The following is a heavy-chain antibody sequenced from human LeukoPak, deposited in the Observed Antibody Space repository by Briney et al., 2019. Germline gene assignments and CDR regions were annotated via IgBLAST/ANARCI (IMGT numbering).Heavy chain of an antibody. D-gene: IGHD2-2*01. Sequence: PGGSLRLSCAASGFTFSSYWMSWVRQAPGKGLEWVANIKQDGSEKYYVDSVKGRFTISRDNAKNSLYLQMNSLRAEDTAVYYCARDRAGKVVVPAAISWYFDYWGQGTLVTVSS. CDR1: GFTFSSYW. CDR3: ARDRAGKVVVPAAISWYFDY. CDR2: IKQDGSEK. J-gene: IGHJ4*02. V-gene: IGHV3-7*01.